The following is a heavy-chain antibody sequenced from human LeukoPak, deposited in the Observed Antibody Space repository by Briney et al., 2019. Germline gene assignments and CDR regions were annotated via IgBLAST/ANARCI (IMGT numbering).Heavy chain of an antibody. CDR1: GGSISSSSYY. J-gene: IGHJ6*03. V-gene: IGHV4-39*07. CDR3: ARVVERRRTVMVRGVIGYYYYYMDV. Sequence: SETLSLTCTVSGGSISSSSYYWGWIRQPPGKGLEWIGSIYYSGSTYYNPSLKSRVTISVDTSKNQFSLKLSSVTAADTAVYYCARVVERRRTVMVRGVIGYYYYYMDVWGKGTTVTISS. D-gene: IGHD3-10*01. CDR2: IYYSGST.